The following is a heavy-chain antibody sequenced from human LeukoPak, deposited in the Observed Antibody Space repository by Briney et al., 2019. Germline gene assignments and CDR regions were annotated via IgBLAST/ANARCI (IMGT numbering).Heavy chain of an antibody. CDR1: GFTFSSYN. J-gene: IGHJ3*02. Sequence: TGGSLRLSCAASGFTFSSYNVNWVRQAPGKGLEWVSYISGSSSTIYYADSVKGRFTISRDNAKNSLYLQMNSLRAEDTAVYYCARGRDRWFGESYAFDIWGQGTMVTVSS. D-gene: IGHD3-10*01. CDR2: ISGSSSTI. V-gene: IGHV3-48*04. CDR3: ARGRDRWFGESYAFDI.